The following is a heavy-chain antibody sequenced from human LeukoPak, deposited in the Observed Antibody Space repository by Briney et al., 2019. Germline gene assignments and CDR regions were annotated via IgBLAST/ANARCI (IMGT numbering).Heavy chain of an antibody. CDR2: INPSGGST. J-gene: IGHJ4*02. V-gene: IGHV1-46*01. CDR1: GYTFTSYY. D-gene: IGHD1-1*01. CDR3: AREANGYKFLDY. Sequence: ASVKVSCKASGYTFTSYYMHWVRQAPGQGLEWMGIINPSGGSTSYAQKFQGRVTMARDTSTSTVYMELSSLRSEDTAVYYCAREANGYKFLDYWGQGTLVTVSS.